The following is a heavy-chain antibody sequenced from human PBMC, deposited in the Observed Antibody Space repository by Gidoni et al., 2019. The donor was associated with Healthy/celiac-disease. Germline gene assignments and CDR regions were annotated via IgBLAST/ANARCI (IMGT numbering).Heavy chain of an antibody. CDR1: GFTFSSYS. V-gene: IGHV3-21*01. Sequence: EVQLVESGGGLVKPGGSLSLSCAASGFTFSSYSMNWVRQAPGKGLEWVSSISSSSSYIYYADSVKGRFTISRDNAKNSLYLQMNSLRAEDTAVYYCARGGLVVPAAMYWGQGTLVTVSS. CDR2: ISSSSSYI. J-gene: IGHJ4*02. CDR3: ARGGLVVPAAMY. D-gene: IGHD2-2*01.